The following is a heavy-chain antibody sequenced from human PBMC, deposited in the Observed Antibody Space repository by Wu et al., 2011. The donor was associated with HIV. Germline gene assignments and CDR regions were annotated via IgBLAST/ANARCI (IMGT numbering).Heavy chain of an antibody. CDR2: IYPGDSDT. Sequence: VQLVQSGARGEKARGVSEDLCKGFWIQLYQLLDRLGAPDARKGLEWMGIIYPGDSDTRYSPSFQGQVTISADKSISTAYLQWSSLKASDTAMYYCARLHVDTAMPTGVTGFDPWGQGTLVTVSS. J-gene: IGHJ5*02. CDR3: ARLHVDTAMPTGVTGFDP. V-gene: IGHV5-51*01. CDR1: IQLYQLL. D-gene: IGHD5-18*01.